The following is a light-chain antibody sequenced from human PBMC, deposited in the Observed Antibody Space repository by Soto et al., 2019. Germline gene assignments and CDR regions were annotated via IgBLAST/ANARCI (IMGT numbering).Light chain of an antibody. CDR3: QQFNSYPLLT. V-gene: IGKV1-13*02. CDR2: DAS. CDR1: QGISSA. Sequence: AIQLTQSPSSLSASVGDRVTITCRASQGISSALAWYQQKPGKAPKLLIYDASSLESGVPSRFSGSGSGTDFTRPISSLQPEDFATYYCQQFNSYPLLTFGGGTKVEIK. J-gene: IGKJ4*01.